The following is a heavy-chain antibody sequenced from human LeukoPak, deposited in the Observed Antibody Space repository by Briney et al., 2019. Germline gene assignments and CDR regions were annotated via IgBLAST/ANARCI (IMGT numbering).Heavy chain of an antibody. CDR1: GFTFSSYS. J-gene: IGHJ4*02. D-gene: IGHD6-19*01. V-gene: IGHV3-53*01. Sequence: GGSLRLSCAASGFTFSSYSMNWVRQAPGKGLEWVSVIYSGGSTYYADSVKGRFTISRDNSKNTLYLQMNSLRAEDTAVYYCAKEPSSGSFHYFDYWGQGTLVTVSS. CDR3: AKEPSSGSFHYFDY. CDR2: IYSGGST.